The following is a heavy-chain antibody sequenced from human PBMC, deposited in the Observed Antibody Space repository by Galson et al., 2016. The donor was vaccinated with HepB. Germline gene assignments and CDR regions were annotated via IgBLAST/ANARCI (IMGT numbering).Heavy chain of an antibody. CDR2: IYSGGST. Sequence: SLRLSCAASGFIVSSNYMSWVRQAPGKGLEGVSVIYSGGSTHYADSVTGRFVISRDNSKNTLFLQMNSLRAEDTAVYYCATSPNSGRRGQGTLVTVSS. D-gene: IGHD1-26*01. CDR3: ATSPNSGR. V-gene: IGHV3-53*01. J-gene: IGHJ4*02. CDR1: GFIVSSNY.